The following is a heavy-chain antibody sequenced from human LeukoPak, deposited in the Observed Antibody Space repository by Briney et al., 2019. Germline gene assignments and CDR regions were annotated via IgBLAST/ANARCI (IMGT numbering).Heavy chain of an antibody. CDR3: AKGTVEKWLVPFDC. V-gene: IGHV3-30*18. CDR2: ILYDGSNK. CDR1: GFTFSSYG. J-gene: IGHJ4*02. Sequence: RSLGLSCAASGFTFSSYGMHWVRQAPGKGLEWVAVILYDGSNKYYADSVKGRFTISRDNSKNTLYLQANSLRAEDTGVYYCAKGTVEKWLVPFDCWGQGTLVTVSS. D-gene: IGHD6-19*01.